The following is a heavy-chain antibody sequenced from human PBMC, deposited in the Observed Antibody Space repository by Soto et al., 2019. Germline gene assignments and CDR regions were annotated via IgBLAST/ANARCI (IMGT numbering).Heavy chain of an antibody. CDR2: ISWNSGSI. V-gene: IGHV3-9*01. Sequence: PGGSLRLSCAASGFTFDDYAMHWVRQAPGKGLEWVSGISWNSGSIAYADSVKGRFTISRDNAKNSLYLQMDSLRAEDTALYYCAKDMYSSGCYYFDYWGQVTLVTVSS. CDR3: AKDMYSSGCYYFDY. J-gene: IGHJ4*02. D-gene: IGHD6-19*01. CDR1: GFTFDDYA.